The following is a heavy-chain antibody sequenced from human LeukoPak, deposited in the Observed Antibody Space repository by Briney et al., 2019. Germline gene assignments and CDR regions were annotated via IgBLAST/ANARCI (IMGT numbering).Heavy chain of an antibody. CDR3: AKDVEQQLVIDY. CDR2: IRYDGSNK. D-gene: IGHD6-13*01. Sequence: GGSLRLSCAASGFTFSSYGMHWVRQAPGKGLGWVAFIRYDGSNKYYADSVKGRFTISRDNSKNTLYLQMNSLRAEDTAVYYCAKDVEQQLVIDYWGQGTLVTVSS. CDR1: GFTFSSYG. V-gene: IGHV3-30*02. J-gene: IGHJ4*02.